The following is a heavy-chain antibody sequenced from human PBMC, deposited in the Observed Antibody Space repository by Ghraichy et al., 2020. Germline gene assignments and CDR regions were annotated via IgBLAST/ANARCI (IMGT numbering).Heavy chain of an antibody. CDR1: RFTFSDYA. J-gene: IGHJ4*02. CDR3: ARNDTTKGVFDY. D-gene: IGHD2-8*01. Sequence: GGSLRLSCAASRFTFSDYAMGWVRQAPGKGLEWVSVINGGAYSINYADSVKGRFTISRDNFKNTVFLQMNNLRVEDTAIYYCARNDTTKGVFDYWGLGTQVTVSS. CDR2: INGGAYSI. V-gene: IGHV3-23*03.